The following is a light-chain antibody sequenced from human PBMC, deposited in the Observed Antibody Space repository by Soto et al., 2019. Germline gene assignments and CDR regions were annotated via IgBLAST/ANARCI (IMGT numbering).Light chain of an antibody. J-gene: IGLJ2*01. CDR2: GNS. CDR3: QSYDSSLSGSI. CDR1: SSNIGAGYA. Sequence: QSVLTQPPSVSGAPGQRVTISCTRSSSNIGAGYAVHWYQQLPGTAPKLLIYGNSNRPSGVPDRFSGSKSGTSASLASTGRKAEDEADYDCQSYDSSLSGSIFGGGTKLTVL. V-gene: IGLV1-40*01.